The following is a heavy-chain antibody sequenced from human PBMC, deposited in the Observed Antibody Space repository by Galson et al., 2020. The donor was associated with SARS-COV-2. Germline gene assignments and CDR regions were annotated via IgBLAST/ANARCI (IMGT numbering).Heavy chain of an antibody. CDR1: GGTFSSYA. Sequence: SVKVFCQASGGTFSSYAISWVRQAPGQGLEWMGGIIPIFGAAHYAQNFQGRVTNTADESTSTAYMELSSLRPEDTAVYYCARGRTYYYGSGIYYSDYYDSMDVWGQGTTVTVSS. D-gene: IGHD3-10*01. J-gene: IGHJ6*02. CDR2: IIPIFGAA. CDR3: ARGRTYYYGSGIYYSDYYDSMDV. V-gene: IGHV1-69*13.